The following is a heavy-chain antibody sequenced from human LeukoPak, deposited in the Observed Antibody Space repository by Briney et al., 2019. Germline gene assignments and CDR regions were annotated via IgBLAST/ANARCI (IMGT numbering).Heavy chain of an antibody. CDR3: ARSPHIWFAERGWFDP. V-gene: IGHV4-38-2*01. CDR1: GFTFSDYN. J-gene: IGHJ5*02. D-gene: IGHD3-10*01. CDR2: IYYSGST. Sequence: GSLRLSCAASGFTFSDYNMRWIRQAPGKGLEWIGSIYYSGSTSYNPSLKSRVTMTVDTSKSQFSLKLSSVTAADTAVYFCARSPHIWFAERGWFDPWGQGTLVTVSS.